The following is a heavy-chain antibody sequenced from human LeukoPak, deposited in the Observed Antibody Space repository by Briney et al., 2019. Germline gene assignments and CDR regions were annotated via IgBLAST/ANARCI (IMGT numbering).Heavy chain of an antibody. CDR1: GGFFSGYY. J-gene: IGHJ4*02. CDR3: ARGRNYDFWSGFGLYYFDY. D-gene: IGHD3-3*01. Sequence: SETLSLTCAVYGGFFSGYYWSWIRQPPGKGLEWIGEINHSGSTNYNPSLKSRVTISVDTSKNQFSLKLSSVTAADTAVYYCARGRNYDFWSGFGLYYFDYWGQGTLVTVSS. CDR2: INHSGST. V-gene: IGHV4-34*01.